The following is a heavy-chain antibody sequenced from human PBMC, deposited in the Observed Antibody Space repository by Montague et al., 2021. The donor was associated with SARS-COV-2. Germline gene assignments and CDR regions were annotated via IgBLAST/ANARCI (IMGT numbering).Heavy chain of an antibody. Sequence: SETLSLTCTVSGGSISSYYWSWIRQPPGKGLEWIGYIYYSGSTNYNPSLKSRVTISVDTSKNQFSLKLSSVTAADTAVYSCARVFPRWLQFDPYFDYWGQGTLVTVSS. CDR3: ARVFPRWLQFDPYFDY. V-gene: IGHV4-59*01. J-gene: IGHJ4*02. D-gene: IGHD5-24*01. CDR1: GGSISSYY. CDR2: IYYSGST.